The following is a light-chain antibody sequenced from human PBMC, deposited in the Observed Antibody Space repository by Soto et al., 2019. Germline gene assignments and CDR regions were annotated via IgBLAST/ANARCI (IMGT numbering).Light chain of an antibody. CDR2: GAS. CDR3: QQYGNTRA. V-gene: IGKV3-20*01. Sequence: EIVLTQSPGTLSLSPGERATLSCRASQSVSSSYLACYQLKPGQAPRLLIYGASSSATGIQDRFSGSGSGTDLPLTSSRLEPEGFAVYYCQQYGNTRAFGQGAKVEIK. J-gene: IGKJ1*01. CDR1: QSVSSSY.